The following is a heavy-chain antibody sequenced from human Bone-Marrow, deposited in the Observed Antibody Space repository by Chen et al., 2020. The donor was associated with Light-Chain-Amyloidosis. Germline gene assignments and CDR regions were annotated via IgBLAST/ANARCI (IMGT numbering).Heavy chain of an antibody. J-gene: IGHJ4*02. V-gene: IGHV1-69*01. D-gene: IGHD4-4*01. Sequence: QVQLVQSGAEVKKPGSSVKVSCKASGGTFNTYAINGVRQAPGQGLEWMGGIIPILGTASYAQKFQGRVTITADEASSTAYMELSSLTSGDTAVYYCAEGPYSNLGYWGQGTLVTVSS. CDR1: GGTFNTYA. CDR3: AEGPYSNLGY. CDR2: IIPILGTA.